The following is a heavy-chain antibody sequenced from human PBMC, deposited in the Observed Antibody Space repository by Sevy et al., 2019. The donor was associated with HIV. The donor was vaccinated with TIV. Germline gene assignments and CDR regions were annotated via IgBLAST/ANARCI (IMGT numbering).Heavy chain of an antibody. CDR1: GGSISSGGYY. J-gene: IGHJ4*02. V-gene: IGHV4-31*03. Sequence: SETLSLTCTVSGGSISSGGYYWSWIRQHPGKGLEWIGYIYHSGSMYYNPSLKSRVTISVDTSENQFSLKLNSVTAADTAVYYCARGTAASGTDYWGQGTLVTVSS. CDR3: ARGTAASGTDY. D-gene: IGHD6-13*01. CDR2: IYHSGSM.